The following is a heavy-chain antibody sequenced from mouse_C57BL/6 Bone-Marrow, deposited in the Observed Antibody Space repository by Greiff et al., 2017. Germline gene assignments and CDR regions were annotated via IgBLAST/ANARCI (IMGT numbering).Heavy chain of an antibody. Sequence: EVKLQESGPGLVKPSQSLSLTCSVTGYSITSGYYWNWIRQFPGNKLEWMGYISYDGSNNYNPSLKNRISITRDTSKNQFFLKLNSVTTEDTATYYGARDPYDYDKDWFAYWGQGTLVTVSA. D-gene: IGHD2-4*01. CDR3: ARDPYDYDKDWFAY. V-gene: IGHV3-6*01. CDR1: GYSITSGYY. CDR2: ISYDGSN. J-gene: IGHJ3*01.